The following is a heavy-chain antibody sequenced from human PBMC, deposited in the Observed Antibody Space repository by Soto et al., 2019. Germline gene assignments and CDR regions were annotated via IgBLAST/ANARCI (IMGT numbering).Heavy chain of an antibody. D-gene: IGHD3-10*01. CDR3: ARGITSTGY. V-gene: IGHV1-69*10. J-gene: IGHJ4*02. CDR1: GGTFSSYT. Sequence: ASVKVSCKTSGGTFSSYTIIWVRQAPGQRLEWMGWINASIDIAKYSQKFQGRVTITRDTSASTAYMELSSLRSEDTAVYYCARGITSTGYWGQGTLVTVSS. CDR2: INASIDIA.